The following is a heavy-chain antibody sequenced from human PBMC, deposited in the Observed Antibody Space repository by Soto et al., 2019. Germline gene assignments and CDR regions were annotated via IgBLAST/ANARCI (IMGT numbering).Heavy chain of an antibody. J-gene: IGHJ4*02. CDR2: INDSGST. CDR3: ARGSHKLHSYDSSGFYHYVDY. D-gene: IGHD3-22*01. CDR1: GGSFSDYS. Sequence: SETLSLTCAVYGGSFSDYSWTWIRQPPGKGLEWIGEINDSGSTNYTPSLERRVTISRDTSKNRFSLKLSSVTAADTAVYYCARGSHKLHSYDSSGFYHYVDYWGQGSLVTVPQ. V-gene: IGHV4-34*01.